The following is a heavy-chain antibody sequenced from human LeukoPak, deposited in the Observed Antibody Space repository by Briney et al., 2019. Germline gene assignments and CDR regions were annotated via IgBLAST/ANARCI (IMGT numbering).Heavy chain of an antibody. CDR1: GDSISTYY. D-gene: IGHD6-19*01. Sequence: SETLSLTCTVSGDSISTYYWIWIRQPAGKGLEWIGRVSFTGSTNYNPSLKSRVTMSVNTSKNQFSLKLDSVTAADTAVYYCARELIAVADIFDYWGQGTLDTVSS. J-gene: IGHJ4*02. V-gene: IGHV4-4*07. CDR2: VSFTGST. CDR3: ARELIAVADIFDY.